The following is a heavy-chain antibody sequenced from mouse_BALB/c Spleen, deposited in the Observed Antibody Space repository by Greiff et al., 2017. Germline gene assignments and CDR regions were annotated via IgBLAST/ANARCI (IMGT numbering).Heavy chain of an antibody. CDR2: ISYSGST. V-gene: IGHV3-2*02. D-gene: IGHD2-4*01. Sequence: EVKLMESGPGLVKPSQSLSLTCTVTGYSITSDYAWNWIRQFPGNKLEWMGYISYSGSTSYNPSLKSRISITRDTSKNQFFLQLNSVTTEDTATYYCASYYDYDDYAMDYWGQGTSVTVSS. J-gene: IGHJ4*01. CDR1: GYSITSDYA. CDR3: ASYYDYDDYAMDY.